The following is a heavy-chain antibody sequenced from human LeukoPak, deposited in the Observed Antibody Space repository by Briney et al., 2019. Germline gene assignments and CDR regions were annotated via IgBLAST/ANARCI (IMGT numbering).Heavy chain of an antibody. CDR3: ARRLDSSGYYGYYYFDY. J-gene: IGHJ4*02. D-gene: IGHD3-22*01. CDR1: GGSISSYY. CDR2: IYYSGST. V-gene: IGHV4-59*12. Sequence: SETLSLTCTVSGGSISSYYWSWIRQPPGKGLEWIGYIYYSGSTNYNPSLKSRVTISVDTSKNQFSLKLSSVTAADTAVYYCARRLDSSGYYGYYYFDYWGQGTLVTVSS.